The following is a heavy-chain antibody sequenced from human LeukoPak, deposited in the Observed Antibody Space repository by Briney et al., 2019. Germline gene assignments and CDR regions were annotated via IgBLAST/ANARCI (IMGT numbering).Heavy chain of an antibody. CDR3: ARANIAVALDY. D-gene: IGHD6-19*01. CDR2: IYHSGST. Sequence: SETLSLTCTVSGYSISSGYYWGWIRQPPGKGLEWIGSIYHSGSTYYNPSLKSRVTISVDTSKNQFSLKLSSVTAADTAVYYCARANIAVALDYWGQGTLVTVSS. J-gene: IGHJ4*02. CDR1: GYSISSGYY. V-gene: IGHV4-38-2*02.